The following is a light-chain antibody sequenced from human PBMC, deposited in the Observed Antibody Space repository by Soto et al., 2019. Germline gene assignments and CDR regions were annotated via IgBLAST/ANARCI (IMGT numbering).Light chain of an antibody. V-gene: IGKV3-15*01. CDR2: GAS. CDR3: QPYNNWWT. J-gene: IGKJ1*01. Sequence: EIVMTQSPATLSVSPGERVTLPCRASQSVSSNLAWYQQKPGQAPRRLIYGASTRATGIPARFSGSGSGTEFTLTISSLQSEDFAVYYCQPYNNWWTFGQGTKVEIK. CDR1: QSVSSN.